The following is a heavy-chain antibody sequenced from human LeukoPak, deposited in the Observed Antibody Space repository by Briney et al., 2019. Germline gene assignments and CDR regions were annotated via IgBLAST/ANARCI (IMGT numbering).Heavy chain of an antibody. Sequence: PGGSLRLSCAASGFTFRIYSMNWVRQAPGTGLEWVSSIGPSSGDIYYADSVKGRFTISRDNDKNSLYLQMNSLRAEDTAVYYCARDRGARGRGLAWSQGTQVTVSS. CDR1: GFTFRIYS. D-gene: IGHD3-10*01. J-gene: IGHJ5*02. V-gene: IGHV3-21*01. CDR3: ARDRGARGRGLA. CDR2: IGPSSGDI.